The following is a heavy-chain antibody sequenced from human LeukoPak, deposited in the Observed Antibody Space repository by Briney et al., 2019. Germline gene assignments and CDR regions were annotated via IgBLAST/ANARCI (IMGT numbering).Heavy chain of an antibody. CDR1: GGSISSSSYY. V-gene: IGHV4-39*07. CDR2: IYYSGST. J-gene: IGHJ4*02. CDR3: AKDASFVVAPFDY. D-gene: IGHD2-15*01. Sequence: SETLSLTCTVSGGSISSSSYYWGWIRQPPGKGLEWIGSIYYSGSTYYNPSLKSRVTISVDTSKNQFSLKLSSVTAADTAVYYCAKDASFVVAPFDYWGQGTLVTVSS.